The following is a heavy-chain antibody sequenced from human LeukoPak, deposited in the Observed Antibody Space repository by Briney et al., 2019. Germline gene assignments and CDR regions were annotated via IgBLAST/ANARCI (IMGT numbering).Heavy chain of an antibody. V-gene: IGHV4-34*01. CDR1: GGSFSGYY. D-gene: IGHD5-24*01. Sequence: SSETLSLTCAVYGGSFSGYYWSWIRQPPGKGLEWIGEINHSGSTNYNPSLKSRVTISADTSKNQFSLKLSSVTAADTAVYYCARLAMATIRGAFDYWGQGTLVTVSS. CDR2: INHSGST. J-gene: IGHJ4*02. CDR3: ARLAMATIRGAFDY.